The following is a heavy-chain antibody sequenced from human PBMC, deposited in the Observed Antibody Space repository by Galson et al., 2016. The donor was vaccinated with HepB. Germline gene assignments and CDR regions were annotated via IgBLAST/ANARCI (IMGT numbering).Heavy chain of an antibody. D-gene: IGHD3-3*01. CDR1: GFTFSAYS. J-gene: IGHJ6*02. CDR3: ARAEYYEFWSGSYQNYQYHGMDV. V-gene: IGHV3-48*02. Sequence: SLRLSCAASGFTFSAYSMNWVRQAPGKGLEWVSHISGSSRAIYYADSVKGRFTISRDNAKDSLFLQMNSLRDEDAAVYFCARAEYYEFWSGSYQNYQYHGMDVWGQGTTVTVSS. CDR2: ISGSSRAI.